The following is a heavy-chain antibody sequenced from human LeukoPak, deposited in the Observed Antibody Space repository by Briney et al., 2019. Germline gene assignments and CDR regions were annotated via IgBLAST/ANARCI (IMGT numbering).Heavy chain of an antibody. CDR2: LFGRGDRT. V-gene: IGHV3-23*01. CDR1: GFTFISYV. D-gene: IGHD2-15*01. J-gene: IGHJ4*02. CDR3: AKYCSGATCYSGLDY. Sequence: SGGSLRLSCAASGFTFISYVMSWVRQAPGKGLEWVSTLFGRGDRTYYSDSVKGRFTISRDNSKNTLYLQMNSLRADDTAIYYCAKYCSGATCYSGLDYWGQGTLVTVSS.